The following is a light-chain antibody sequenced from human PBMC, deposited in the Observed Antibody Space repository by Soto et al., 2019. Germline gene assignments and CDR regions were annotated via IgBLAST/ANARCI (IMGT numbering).Light chain of an antibody. CDR1: SSDVGGYNY. CDR3: SSFAGNNNLV. J-gene: IGLJ2*01. Sequence: QSALTQPPSASGSPGQSVTLSCTGTSSDVGGYNYVSWYQQHPGKAPKLMISEVSKRPSGVPDRFSGSKSGNTASLTVSGRQAEDEADYYCSSFAGNNNLVFGGGTKLTVL. V-gene: IGLV2-8*01. CDR2: EVS.